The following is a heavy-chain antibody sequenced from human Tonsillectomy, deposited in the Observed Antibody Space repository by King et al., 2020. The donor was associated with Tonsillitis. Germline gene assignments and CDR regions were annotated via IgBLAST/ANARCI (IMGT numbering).Heavy chain of an antibody. V-gene: IGHV3-7*01. CDR2: INQDGSDT. J-gene: IGHJ4*02. D-gene: IGHD6-13*01. CDR1: GFSFSRYW. CDR3: GGEPRQLAY. Sequence: VQLVESGGGLVQPGGSLRLSCAASGFSFSRYWMSWVRQAPGKGLEWVASINQDGSDTRYADSVRGRFTMSRDNAKNSLYLHMNSLGAQDTAIYYCGGEPRQLAYWGRGPLVTVSS.